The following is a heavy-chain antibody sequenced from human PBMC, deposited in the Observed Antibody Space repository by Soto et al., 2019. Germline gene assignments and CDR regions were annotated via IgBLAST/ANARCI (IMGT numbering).Heavy chain of an antibody. Sequence: SVKISCQGCVGSLSSYWLARVRQKPGKGLEWMGIIYPGDSDTRYIPSFEGQVTISADKSISTAYLHWSSLKASDTAMYYCARPSGAGFGEVVDYWGQGTLVTVSS. D-gene: IGHD3-16*01. CDR1: VGSLSSYW. V-gene: IGHV5-51*01. CDR2: IYPGDSDT. J-gene: IGHJ4*02. CDR3: ARPSGAGFGEVVDY.